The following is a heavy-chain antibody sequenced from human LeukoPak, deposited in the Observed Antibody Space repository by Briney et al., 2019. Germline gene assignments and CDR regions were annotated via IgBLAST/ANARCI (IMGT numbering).Heavy chain of an antibody. CDR1: GFTFNSYA. D-gene: IGHD3-22*01. Sequence: QPGGSLRLSCAASGFTFNSYAMNWVRQAPGKGLEWVSTVSGSGDTTYYRDSVKGRFTISRDNSKNTLYLQMNSLRAEDTAVYYCASASRYYDSRGYYHPYFDNWGQGTLVTVSS. CDR2: VSGSGDTT. V-gene: IGHV3-23*01. CDR3: ASASRYYDSRGYYHPYFDN. J-gene: IGHJ4*02.